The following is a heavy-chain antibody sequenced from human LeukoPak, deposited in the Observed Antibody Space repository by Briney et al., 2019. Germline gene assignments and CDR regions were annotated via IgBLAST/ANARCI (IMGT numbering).Heavy chain of an antibody. D-gene: IGHD3-10*01. CDR2: IRGAGDIT. Sequence: SGGSLRFSCVASGITFSNYGMSWVRQAPGKGLEWVSAIRGAGDITDYADSVKGRFTISRDNSKNMLCLQMSSLRAEDTAIYYCAKAPYGSGSYYVNLWGQGTLVTVSS. CDR3: AKAPYGSGSYYVNL. V-gene: IGHV3-23*01. CDR1: GITFSNYG. J-gene: IGHJ5*02.